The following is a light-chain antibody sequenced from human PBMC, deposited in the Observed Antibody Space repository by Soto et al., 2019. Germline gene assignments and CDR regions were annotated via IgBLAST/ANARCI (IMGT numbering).Light chain of an antibody. J-gene: IGLJ2*01. CDR3: SSSTSSRTHVV. CDR2: DVS. V-gene: IGLV2-14*03. Sequence: QSALTQPASVAGSPGQSSTISCTGTSADVGGYNFVSLYQHHPGKAPKLMIYDVSNRPSGVSNRLSGSKSGNTASLTISGLQAEDEADYYCSSSTSSRTHVVFGGGTNLTVL. CDR1: SADVGGYNF.